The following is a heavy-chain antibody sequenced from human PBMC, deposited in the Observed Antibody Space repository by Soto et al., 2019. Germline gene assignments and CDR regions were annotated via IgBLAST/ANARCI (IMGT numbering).Heavy chain of an antibody. J-gene: IGHJ4*02. V-gene: IGHV3-23*01. D-gene: IGHD3-3*01. Sequence: EVHLLESGGGLVQPGGSLRLSCAASGFTFSTYTMNWVRQAPGRGLGWVAGIYGGGNGAFYADSMKGRVAIARDHSKNTLYVQLNSRRAQDTAVSYCAYDRVPDGRWNFDYWAQGALVSVS. CDR1: GFTFSTYT. CDR3: AYDRVPDGRWNFDY. CDR2: IYGGGNGA.